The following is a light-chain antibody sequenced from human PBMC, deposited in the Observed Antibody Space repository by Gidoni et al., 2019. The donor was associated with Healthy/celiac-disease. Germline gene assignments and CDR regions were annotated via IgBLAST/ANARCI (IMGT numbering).Light chain of an antibody. CDR1: QSVSSSY. V-gene: IGKV3-20*01. CDR2: GAS. Sequence: IVLTQSPGTLSLSPGERATLSCRASQSVSSSYLAWYQQKPGQAPRLLIYGASSRATGIPDSFSGSGSGTDFTLTISRLEPEDFAVYYCQQYGSSPPFTFGPGTKVDIK. J-gene: IGKJ3*01. CDR3: QQYGSSPPFT.